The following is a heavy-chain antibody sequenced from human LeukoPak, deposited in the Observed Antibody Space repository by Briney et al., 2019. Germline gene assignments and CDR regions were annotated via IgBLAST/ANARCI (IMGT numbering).Heavy chain of an antibody. CDR2: ISGSGGST. D-gene: IGHD5-18*01. Sequence: PGGSLRLSCAASGFTFSSYAMSWVRQAPGKGLEWVSAISGSGGSTYYADSVKGRFTISRDNSKNTLYLQMNSLRAEDTAVYYCARGGYSNGFAFDIWGQGTMVTVSS. CDR1: GFTFSSYA. J-gene: IGHJ3*02. V-gene: IGHV3-23*01. CDR3: ARGGYSNGFAFDI.